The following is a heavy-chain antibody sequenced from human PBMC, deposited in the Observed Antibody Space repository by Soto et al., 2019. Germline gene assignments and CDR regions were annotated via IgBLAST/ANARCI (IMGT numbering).Heavy chain of an antibody. D-gene: IGHD3-10*01. V-gene: IGHV3-74*01. CDR1: GFTLSGRA. J-gene: IGHJ6*04. Sequence: EVQLVESGGGLVQPGGSLRLSCADSGFTLSGRAMHWVRQAPGKGLVWVSGIDNAGTDSTYADSVKGRFTSSRDNAKNMLYLQMNSRRVEETAVYYCARGWFGPDVWGKGTTVTVSS. CDR3: ARGWFGPDV. CDR2: IDNAGTDS.